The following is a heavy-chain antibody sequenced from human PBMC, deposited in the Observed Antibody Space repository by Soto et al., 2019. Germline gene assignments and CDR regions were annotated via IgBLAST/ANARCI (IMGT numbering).Heavy chain of an antibody. D-gene: IGHD3-22*01. CDR3: ARGGAMIVVELEY. J-gene: IGHJ4*02. CDR1: GYTFTSYA. Sequence: ASVKVSCKPSGYTFTSYAMHWVRQPPGQRLEWMEWINAGNGNTKYSQKFQSRVTITRDTSASTAYMELSGLRSEDTAVYYCARGGAMIVVELEYSGQGTLVTVSS. V-gene: IGHV1-3*01. CDR2: INAGNGNT.